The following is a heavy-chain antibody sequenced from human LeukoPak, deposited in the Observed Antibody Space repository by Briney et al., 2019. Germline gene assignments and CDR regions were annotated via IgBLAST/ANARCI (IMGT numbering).Heavy chain of an antibody. CDR1: GYTFTNYY. CDR2: INPGGGST. Sequence: AASVTVSCKASGYTFTNYYIHWVRQAPGQGLEWMGIINPGGGSTRYSQKFQGRVTMTRDTSTSTVYMELSSLRSEDTAVYYCARAGSWKNFEYWGQGTLVTVSS. CDR3: ARAGSWKNFEY. V-gene: IGHV1-46*01. J-gene: IGHJ4*02. D-gene: IGHD6-13*01.